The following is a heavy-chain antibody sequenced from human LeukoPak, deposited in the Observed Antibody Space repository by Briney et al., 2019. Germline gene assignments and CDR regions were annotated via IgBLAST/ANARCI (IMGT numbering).Heavy chain of an antibody. CDR3: ARILSSAWGELGY. CDR2: ISYDGSNE. D-gene: IGHD6-19*01. Sequence: GGSLRLSCAASGFTFSSYAMHWVRQAPGKGLEWVAIISYDGSNEYYADSVKGRFTISRDNSKNTLYLQMNSLRAADTAVYYCARILSSAWGELGYWGQGTLVTVSS. J-gene: IGHJ4*02. CDR1: GFTFSSYA. V-gene: IGHV3-30*04.